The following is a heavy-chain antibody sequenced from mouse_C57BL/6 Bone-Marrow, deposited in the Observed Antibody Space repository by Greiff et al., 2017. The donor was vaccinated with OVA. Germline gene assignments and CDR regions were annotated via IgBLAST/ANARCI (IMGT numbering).Heavy chain of an antibody. CDR3: AKNYYGSSSYYYAMDY. CDR1: GFSLTSYG. D-gene: IGHD1-1*01. J-gene: IGHJ4*01. V-gene: IGHV2-5*01. Sequence: VQLQQSGPGLVQPSQSLSITCTVSGFSLTSYGVHWVRQSPGKGLEWLGVIWRGGSTDYNAAFMSRLSITKDNSKSQVFFKMNSLQADDTAIYYGAKNYYGSSSYYYAMDYWGQGTSVTVSS. CDR2: IWRGGST.